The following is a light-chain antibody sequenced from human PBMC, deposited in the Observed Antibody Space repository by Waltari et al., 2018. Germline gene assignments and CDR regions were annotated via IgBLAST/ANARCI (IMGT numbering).Light chain of an antibody. CDR3: CSYASSSPRLI. V-gene: IGLV2-23*02. J-gene: IGLJ2*01. CDR1: YSNVGSYDL. Sequence: SLGQSISISCSGTYSNVGSYDLVSWYHQRPGEAPKLLIYEVLKRPSGISNRFSGSKSGNAASLTISALQPEDEGTYYCCSYASSSPRLIFGGGTELSVL. CDR2: EVL.